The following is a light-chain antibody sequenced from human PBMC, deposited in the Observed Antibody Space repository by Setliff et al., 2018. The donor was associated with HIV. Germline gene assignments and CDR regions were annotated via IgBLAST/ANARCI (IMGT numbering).Light chain of an antibody. V-gene: IGLV3-21*04. J-gene: IGLJ2*01. CDR2: HDS. Sequence: SYELTQPPSLSVAPGKTARFTCGGNNIGDKSVHWYQQKPGQAPVLVMLHDSDRPSGIPERFSGSNSGNTATLTISRVEAGDEADYYCQVWDTTSDHVVFGEGTQRTVL. CDR1: NIGDKS. CDR3: QVWDTTSDHVV.